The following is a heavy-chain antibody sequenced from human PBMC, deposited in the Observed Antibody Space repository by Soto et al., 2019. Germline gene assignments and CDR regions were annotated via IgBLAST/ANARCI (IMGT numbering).Heavy chain of an antibody. J-gene: IGHJ4*02. CDR2: IIPYYSTL. Sequence: QAQVVQSGAEVRKPGSSVKLSCKASEGTFNSYAIAWVRQAPGQGLEWMGGIIPYYSTLNYAQKFQDRVTIPADDSTNTVYMELSSLRSDDTAVYFCASGASRWYPYFFDSWAQGTLVTVSS. CDR1: EGTFNSYA. V-gene: IGHV1-69*01. D-gene: IGHD6-13*01. CDR3: ASGASRWYPYFFDS.